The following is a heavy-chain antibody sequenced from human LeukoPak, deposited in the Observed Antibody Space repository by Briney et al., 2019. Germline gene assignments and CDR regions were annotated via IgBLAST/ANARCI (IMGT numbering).Heavy chain of an antibody. J-gene: IGHJ5*02. V-gene: IGHV1-2*06. CDR1: GYTSTGHY. CDR3: ARATRHIVVFPAAIMFAP. D-gene: IGHD2-2*01. CDR2: INPNSGGT. Sequence: ASVKVSCKASGYTSTGHYMHWVRQAPGQGLEWMGRINPNSGGTNYAQKFQGRVTMTRDTSISTAYVELSRLRSDDTAVYYCARATRHIVVFPAAIMFAPGGQGTLVTVSP.